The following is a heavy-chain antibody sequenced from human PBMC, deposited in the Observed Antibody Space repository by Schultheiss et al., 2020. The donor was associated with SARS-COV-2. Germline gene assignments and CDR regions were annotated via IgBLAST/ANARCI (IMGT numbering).Heavy chain of an antibody. Sequence: SETLSLTCAVYGGSFSGYYWSWIRQPPGKGLEWIGEINHSGSTNYNPSLKSRVTISVDTSKNQFSLKLSSVTAADTAVYYCARLDYGSGSYYRVWGQGTLVTVSS. J-gene: IGHJ4*02. CDR3: ARLDYGSGSYYRV. V-gene: IGHV4-34*01. CDR1: GGSFSGYY. D-gene: IGHD3-10*01. CDR2: INHSGST.